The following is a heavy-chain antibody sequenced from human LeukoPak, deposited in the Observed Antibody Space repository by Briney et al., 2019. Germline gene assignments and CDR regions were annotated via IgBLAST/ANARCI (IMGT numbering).Heavy chain of an antibody. CDR1: GYTFTSYG. Sequence: ASVKVSCKASGYTFTSYGISWVRQAPGQGLEWMGWISAYNGNTNYAQKLQGRVTMTTDTSTSTAYMELRSLRSDDTAVYYCARDRLGIVVVPAAMGYWGQGTLVTVSS. V-gene: IGHV1-18*01. D-gene: IGHD2-2*01. CDR2: ISAYNGNT. CDR3: ARDRLGIVVVPAAMGY. J-gene: IGHJ4*02.